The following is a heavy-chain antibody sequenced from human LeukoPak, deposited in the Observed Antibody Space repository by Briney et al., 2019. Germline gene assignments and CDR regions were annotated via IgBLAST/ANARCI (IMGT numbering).Heavy chain of an antibody. V-gene: IGHV3-23*01. CDR2: ISGSGGST. Sequence: GGSLRLSCAASGFTFSSYAMSWVRQARGKGLEWVSGISGSGGSTYYADSVKGRFTISRDNSKNTLYLQMNRLRAEDTAVYYCAKDETMVRGGSRPYWGQGTLVTVSS. J-gene: IGHJ4*02. CDR3: AKDETMVRGGSRPY. CDR1: GFTFSSYA. D-gene: IGHD3-10*01.